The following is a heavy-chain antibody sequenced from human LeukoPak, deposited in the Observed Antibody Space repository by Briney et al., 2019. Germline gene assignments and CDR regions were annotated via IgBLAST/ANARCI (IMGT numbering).Heavy chain of an antibody. CDR1: GFTFSSYA. V-gene: IGHV3-23*01. Sequence: PGGSLRLSCAASGFTFSSYAMNWVRQSPGKGLEWVSTFSGSGDITYYADSVKGRFAISTDNSKSTLYLQMNSLRDEDTAIYYCVKSYSSGWFGLYFDSWGQGTLVTVSS. D-gene: IGHD6-19*01. CDR2: FSGSGDIT. CDR3: VKSYSSGWFGLYFDS. J-gene: IGHJ4*02.